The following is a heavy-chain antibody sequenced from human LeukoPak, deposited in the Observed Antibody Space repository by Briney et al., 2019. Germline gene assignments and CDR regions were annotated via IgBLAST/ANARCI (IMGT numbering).Heavy chain of an antibody. V-gene: IGHV1-46*01. Sequence: ASVTVSCKASGYTFPSYFMHWVRQAPGQGLEWMGIINPNGGGTNYAQKFQGRVTMTRDTSTSTVYMDLSSLTSEDTALYYCARGVDNSRYYFDYWGQGTLVTVSS. D-gene: IGHD1-14*01. CDR2: INPNGGGT. CDR1: GYTFPSYF. J-gene: IGHJ4*02. CDR3: ARGVDNSRYYFDY.